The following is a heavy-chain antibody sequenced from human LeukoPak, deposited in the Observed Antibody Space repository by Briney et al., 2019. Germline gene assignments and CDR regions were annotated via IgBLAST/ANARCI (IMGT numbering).Heavy chain of an antibody. CDR2: INHSGST. CDR3: ASSGSLGDYFDY. Sequence: SETLSLTCAVYGGSFSGYYWSWIRQPPGKGLEWIGEINHSGSTNYNPSLKSRVTISVDTSKNQFSLKLSSVTAADTAVYYCASSGSLGDYFDYWGQGTLVTVSS. V-gene: IGHV4-34*01. D-gene: IGHD1-26*01. CDR1: GGSFSGYY. J-gene: IGHJ4*02.